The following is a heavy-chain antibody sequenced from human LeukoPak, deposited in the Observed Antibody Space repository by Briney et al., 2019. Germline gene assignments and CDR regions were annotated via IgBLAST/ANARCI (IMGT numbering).Heavy chain of an antibody. D-gene: IGHD3-22*01. CDR1: GYTFTSYG. CDR3: ARAPFYYDSSGPRPLYFDY. J-gene: IGHJ4*02. CDR2: ISAYNGNT. V-gene: IGHV1-18*01. Sequence: GASVKVSCKASGYTFTSYGISWVRQAPGQGLEWMGWISAYNGNTNYAQKLQGRVTMTTDTSTSTAYMELRSLRSDDTAVYYCARAPFYYDSSGPRPLYFDYWGQGTLVTVSS.